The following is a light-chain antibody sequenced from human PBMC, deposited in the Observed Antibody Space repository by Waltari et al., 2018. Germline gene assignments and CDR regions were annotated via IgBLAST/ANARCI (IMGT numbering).Light chain of an antibody. CDR1: QSISTY. CDR3: QQSYSTPRT. J-gene: IGKJ1*01. Sequence: DIQMTQSPSSLSASLGDRVTITCRASQSISTYLNWYQQTPGKAPKPLIYAASSLQTGVPSRFSGSGSGTDFTLTISSLQPEDFATYYCQQSYSTPRTFGQGTKVEIK. CDR2: AAS. V-gene: IGKV1-39*01.